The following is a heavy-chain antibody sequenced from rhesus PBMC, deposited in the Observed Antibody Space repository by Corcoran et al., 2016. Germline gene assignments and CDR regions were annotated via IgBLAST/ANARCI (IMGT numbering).Heavy chain of an antibody. V-gene: IGHV4-169*01. D-gene: IGHD3-16*01. CDR2: IYGSGSST. CDR1: GGSIRRSY. Sequence: QLQLQESGPGLVKPSETLSVTCAVSGGSIRRSYWSWIRQAPGKGLEWIGYIYGSGSSTNYNPSLKSRVTLSVDTSKNQLSLKLSSVTAADTAVYYCARGGSYYYDHYFDYWGQGVLVTVSS. J-gene: IGHJ4*01. CDR3: ARGGSYYYDHYFDY.